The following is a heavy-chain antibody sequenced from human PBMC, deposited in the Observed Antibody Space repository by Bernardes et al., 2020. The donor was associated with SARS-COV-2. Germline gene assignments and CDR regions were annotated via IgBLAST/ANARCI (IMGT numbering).Heavy chain of an antibody. D-gene: IGHD3-10*01. CDR3: ARGSQEELVSFGEFLPFDY. CDR2: INDSGTT. CDR1: GGSFSGYF. V-gene: IGHV4-34*01. J-gene: IGHJ4*02. Sequence: SETLSLTCAVYGGSFSGYFWSWIRQPPGKGLEWIGEINDSGTTNYNPSLQSRVTISLDTSKNQFSLKLSSVIAADTAIYYCARGSQEELVSFGEFLPFDYWGQGTLVTVSS.